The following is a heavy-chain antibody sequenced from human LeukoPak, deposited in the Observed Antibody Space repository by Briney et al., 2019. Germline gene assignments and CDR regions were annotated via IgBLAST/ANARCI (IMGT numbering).Heavy chain of an antibody. D-gene: IGHD3-10*01. CDR1: GFTFDDYA. Sequence: HPGGSLRLSCAASGFTFDDYAMHWVRQAPGKGLEWVSGISWNSGSIGYADSVKGRFTISRDNAKNSLYLQMNSLRAEDTASYYCAKDARYGSGSPLDYWGQGTLVTVSS. CDR3: AKDARYGSGSPLDY. CDR2: ISWNSGSI. V-gene: IGHV3-9*01. J-gene: IGHJ4*02.